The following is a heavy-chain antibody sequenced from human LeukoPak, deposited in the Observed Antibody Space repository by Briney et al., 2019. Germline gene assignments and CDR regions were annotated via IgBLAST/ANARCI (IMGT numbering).Heavy chain of an antibody. CDR3: ARVPRTTRLDY. J-gene: IGHJ4*02. D-gene: IGHD2-2*01. Sequence: SETLSLTCAVYGGSFSGYYWSWLRQPPRNGLEWIGEINHSGSTNYNPSLKSRVTISVDTSKNQFSLKLSSVTAADTAVYYCARVPRTTRLDYWGQGTLVTVSS. V-gene: IGHV4-34*01. CDR2: INHSGST. CDR1: GGSFSGYY.